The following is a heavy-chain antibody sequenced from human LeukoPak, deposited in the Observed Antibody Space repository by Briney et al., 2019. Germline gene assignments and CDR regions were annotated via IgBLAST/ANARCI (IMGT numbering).Heavy chain of an antibody. J-gene: IGHJ6*03. CDR1: GLTLSSYW. D-gene: IGHD5-24*01. CDR3: ARDRGGYKPYYMDV. Sequence: GGSLRLSCAASGLTLSSYWMSWVRQAPGKGLEWVANINRDGSEKYYVDSVKGRFTISRDNAKNSLYLQMNSLRAEDTAVYYCARDRGGYKPYYMDVWGKGTTVTVSS. CDR2: INRDGSEK. V-gene: IGHV3-7*01.